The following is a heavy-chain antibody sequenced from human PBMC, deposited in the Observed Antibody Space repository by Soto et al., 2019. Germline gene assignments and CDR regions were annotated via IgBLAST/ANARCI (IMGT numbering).Heavy chain of an antibody. Sequence: SETLSLTCTVSGGSVSSVGYYWSWIRQHPGKGLEWIGYITYSGNTYYNPSLESRVTMSADTSKNQFSLKMSSVTAADTAVYFCVRGGSCTNGVCSVFDYWGQGTLVTVSS. D-gene: IGHD2-8*01. CDR3: VRGGSCTNGVCSVFDY. V-gene: IGHV4-31*03. CDR2: ITYSGNT. CDR1: GGSVSSVGYY. J-gene: IGHJ4*02.